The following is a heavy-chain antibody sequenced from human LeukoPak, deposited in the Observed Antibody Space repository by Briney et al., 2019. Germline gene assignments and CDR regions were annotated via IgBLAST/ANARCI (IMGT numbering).Heavy chain of an antibody. CDR2: IYYSGST. D-gene: IGHD2-2*01. CDR1: GGSISSSSYY. Sequence: SETLSLTCTVSGGSISSSSYYWGWIRQPPGKGLEWIGSIYYSGSTYYNPSLKSRVTISVDTSKNQFSLKLSSVTAADTAVYYCARDSRTSFGGSRFDPWGQGTLVTVSS. CDR3: ARDSRTSFGGSRFDP. V-gene: IGHV4-39*07. J-gene: IGHJ5*02.